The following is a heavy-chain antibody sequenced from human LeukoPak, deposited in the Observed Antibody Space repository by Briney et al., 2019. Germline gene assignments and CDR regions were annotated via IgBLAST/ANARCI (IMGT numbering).Heavy chain of an antibody. Sequence: PGGSLRLSCAASGFTFSSYGMHWVRQAPGKGLEWVAFVRYDGSNKYYADSVKGRFTTSRDNSKNTLYLQMNSLRAEDTAVYYCARDASPPRGVIITPWFDPWGQGTLVTVSS. CDR2: VRYDGSNK. D-gene: IGHD3-10*01. J-gene: IGHJ5*02. CDR1: GFTFSSYG. CDR3: ARDASPPRGVIITPWFDP. V-gene: IGHV3-30*02.